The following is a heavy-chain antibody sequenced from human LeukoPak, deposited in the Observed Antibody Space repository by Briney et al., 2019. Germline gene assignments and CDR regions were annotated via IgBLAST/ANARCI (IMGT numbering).Heavy chain of an antibody. CDR3: ARDRVDSSGSYAFDI. CDR2: INPNSGGT. D-gene: IGHD3-22*01. Sequence: GASVKVSCKASGYTFTGYYMHWVRQAPGQGLDWMGRINPNSGGTNYAQKFQGRVTMTRDTSISTAYMELSRLRSDDTAVYYCARDRVDSSGSYAFDIWGQGTMVTVSS. J-gene: IGHJ3*02. V-gene: IGHV1-2*06. CDR1: GYTFTGYY.